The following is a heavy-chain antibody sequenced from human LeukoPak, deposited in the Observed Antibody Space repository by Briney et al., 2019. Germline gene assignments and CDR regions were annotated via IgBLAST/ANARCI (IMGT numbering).Heavy chain of an antibody. D-gene: IGHD3-22*01. CDR3: AKDQVWIVVGSFDY. CDR1: GXTFSSYA. J-gene: IGHJ4*02. V-gene: IGHV3-23*01. CDR2: ISGSGGST. Sequence: GGSLRLSCAASGXTFSSYAVSWVRQAPGKGLEWVSGISGSGGSTYYAYSVKGRFTISRDNSKNTLYLQMTSLRAEDTAVYYCAKDQVWIVVGSFDYWGQGTLVTVSS.